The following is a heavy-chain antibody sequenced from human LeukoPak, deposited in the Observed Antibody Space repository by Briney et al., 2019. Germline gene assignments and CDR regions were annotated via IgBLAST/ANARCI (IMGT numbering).Heavy chain of an antibody. CDR2: IYHDEIT. Sequence: SETLSLTCAVSGSSISSDYYWGWVRQPPGKGLEWVGSIYHDEITYYNPSLKSRVTISLVTSKKQFSLMLASVTAADTAIYYCANADTEDFFDSWGQGILVTVSS. J-gene: IGHJ4*02. CDR1: GSSISSDYY. D-gene: IGHD2-8*01. V-gene: IGHV4-38-2*01. CDR3: ANADTEDFFDS.